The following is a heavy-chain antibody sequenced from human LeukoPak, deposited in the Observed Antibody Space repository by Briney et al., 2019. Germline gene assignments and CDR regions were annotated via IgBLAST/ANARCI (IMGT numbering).Heavy chain of an antibody. CDR2: IIPIFGTA. D-gene: IGHD2-21*01. CDR1: GGTFSSYA. V-gene: IGHV1-69*13. Sequence: ASVKVSCKASGGTFSSYAISWVRQAPGQGLEWMGGIIPIFGTANYAQKFQGRVTITADESMSTAYMELSSLRAEDTAVYYCAKDLNDYHIVVVNYFDYWGQGTLVTVSS. J-gene: IGHJ4*02. CDR3: AKDLNDYHIVVVNYFDY.